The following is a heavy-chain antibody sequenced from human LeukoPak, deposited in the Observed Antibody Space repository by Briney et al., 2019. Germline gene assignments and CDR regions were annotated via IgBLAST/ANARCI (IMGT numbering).Heavy chain of an antibody. J-gene: IGHJ6*02. D-gene: IGHD3-22*01. V-gene: IGHV4-59*01. CDR1: GDSISSYY. CDR3: ARAYDSKHYFYGMDV. CDR2: IYYSGST. Sequence: KPSGTLSLTCTVSGDSISSYYWSWIRQPPGKGLEWIGYIYYSGSTNYNPSLKSRVTISVDTSKNQFSLKLSSVTAADTAVYYCARAYDSKHYFYGMDVWGQGTTVTVSS.